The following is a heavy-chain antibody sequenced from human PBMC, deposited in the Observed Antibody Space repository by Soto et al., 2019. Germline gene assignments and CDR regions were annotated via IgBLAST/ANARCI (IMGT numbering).Heavy chain of an antibody. CDR1: GGSISSGGYS. CDR3: ARVKVRWFDP. CDR2: IYHSGST. V-gene: IGHV4-30-2*01. Sequence: SETLSLTCAVSGGSISSGGYSWSWIRQPPGTGLEWIGYIYHSGSTYYNPSLKSRVTISVDRSKNQFSRKLSSVHAADTAVYFCARVKVRWFDPWGQETLVTVS. J-gene: IGHJ5*02.